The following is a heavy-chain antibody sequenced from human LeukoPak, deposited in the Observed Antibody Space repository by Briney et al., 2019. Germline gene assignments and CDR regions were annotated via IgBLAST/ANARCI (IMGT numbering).Heavy chain of an antibody. CDR1: GFTFSNYA. Sequence: GGSLRLSCAASGFTFSNYAMNWVRQAPGKGLEWVSGISGSGGSTYYADSVKGRFTISRDSSKNTLYLQMNSLRAEDTALYYCAKSYGDYVSGGFDYWGQGTLVIVSS. CDR2: ISGSGGST. J-gene: IGHJ4*02. V-gene: IGHV3-23*01. D-gene: IGHD4-17*01. CDR3: AKSYGDYVSGGFDY.